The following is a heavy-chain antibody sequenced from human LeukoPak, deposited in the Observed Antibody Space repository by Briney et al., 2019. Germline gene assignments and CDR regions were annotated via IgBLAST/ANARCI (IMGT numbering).Heavy chain of an antibody. J-gene: IGHJ4*02. V-gene: IGHV3-7*01. CDR3: ARDAGWDRFDY. CDR1: GFTFTGHW. D-gene: IGHD1-26*01. Sequence: GGSLRLSCADSGFTFTGHWVTWVRQAPGKGLEWVANINQDGSVTWYVDSVKGRFTLSRDNAKNSVFLQMNSLRADDTAVYFCARDAGWDRFDYWGRGTLLTVSS. CDR2: INQDGSVT.